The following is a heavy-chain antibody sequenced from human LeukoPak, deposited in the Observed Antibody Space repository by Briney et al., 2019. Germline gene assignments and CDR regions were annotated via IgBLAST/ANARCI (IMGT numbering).Heavy chain of an antibody. D-gene: IGHD3-16*01. Sequence: ASVSVSCKASGYTFTGYYMHWVSQAPGQGLEWMGWINPNSGGTNYAQKFQGRVTMTRDTSISTAYMELSRLRSDDTAVYYCARDWGHSDAFDIWGQGTMVTVSS. J-gene: IGHJ3*02. CDR3: ARDWGHSDAFDI. CDR2: INPNSGGT. CDR1: GYTFTGYY. V-gene: IGHV1-2*02.